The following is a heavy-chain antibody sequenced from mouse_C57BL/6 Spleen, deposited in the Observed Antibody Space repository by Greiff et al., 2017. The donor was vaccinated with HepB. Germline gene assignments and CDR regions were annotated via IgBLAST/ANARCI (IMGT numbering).Heavy chain of an antibody. CDR3: TGRELEHWYFHG. CDR1: GFTFSNYW. D-gene: IGHD1-3*01. V-gene: IGHV6-3*01. CDR2: IRLKSDNYAT. Sequence: EVHLVESGGGLVQPGGSMTLSCVASGFTFSNYWMNWVRQSPEKGLEWVAQIRLKSDNYATHYAESVKGRFTISRDDSKSSVYLQMNNLRAEDTGIYYCTGRELEHWYFHGWGTGTTVTVSS. J-gene: IGHJ1*03.